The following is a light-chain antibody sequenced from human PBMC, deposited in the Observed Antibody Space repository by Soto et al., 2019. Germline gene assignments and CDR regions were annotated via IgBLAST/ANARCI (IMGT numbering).Light chain of an antibody. CDR1: SSDVGAYHY. CDR3: NSYAGSKYV. CDR2: EVT. Sequence: QSVLTHPPSASGCPGQSVTISCTGTSSDVGAYHYVSWYQQHPGKAPKLIIYEVTKRPSGVPDRFSGSKSGNTASLTVSGLQAEDEADYYCNSYAGSKYVFGTGTKVTVL. J-gene: IGLJ1*01. V-gene: IGLV2-8*01.